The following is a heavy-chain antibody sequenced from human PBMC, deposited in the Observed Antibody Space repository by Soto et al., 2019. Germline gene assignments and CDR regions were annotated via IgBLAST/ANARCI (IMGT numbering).Heavy chain of an antibody. Sequence: GGSLRLSCAASGFTFSSYGMHWVRQAPGKGLEWVAVIWYDGSNKYYADSVKGRFTISRDNSKNTLYLQMNSLRAEDTAVYYCARDAPGRLRVFDYWGQGTLVTVSS. CDR1: GFTFSSYG. V-gene: IGHV3-33*01. CDR3: ARDAPGRLRVFDY. J-gene: IGHJ4*02. D-gene: IGHD4-17*01. CDR2: IWYDGSNK.